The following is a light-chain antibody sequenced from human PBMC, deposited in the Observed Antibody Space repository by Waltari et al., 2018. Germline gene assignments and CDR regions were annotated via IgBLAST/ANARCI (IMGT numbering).Light chain of an antibody. CDR2: KVS. CDR1: SRVHSDGNTY. V-gene: IGKV2-30*02. Sequence: SRVHSDGNTYLNWLQQRPGQSPRRLIYKVSNRDSGVPDRCSGSGSGTDFTLKISRVEAEDVAVYYCMQYTHWPPWTFGQGTKVEIK. CDR3: MQYTHWPPWT. J-gene: IGKJ1*01.